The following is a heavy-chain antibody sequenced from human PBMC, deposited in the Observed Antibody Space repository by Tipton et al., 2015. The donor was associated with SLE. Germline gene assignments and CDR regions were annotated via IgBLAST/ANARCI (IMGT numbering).Heavy chain of an antibody. Sequence: SLRLSCAASGFTFDDYGMSWVRQAPGKGLEWVSGINWNGGSTGYADSVKGRFTISRDNAKNSLYLQMNSLRAEDTALYYCARDLTLGFWSGPNSYYGMDVWGQGTTVTVSS. V-gene: IGHV3-20*04. J-gene: IGHJ6*02. D-gene: IGHD3-3*01. CDR3: ARDLTLGFWSGPNSYYGMDV. CDR2: INWNGGST. CDR1: GFTFDDYG.